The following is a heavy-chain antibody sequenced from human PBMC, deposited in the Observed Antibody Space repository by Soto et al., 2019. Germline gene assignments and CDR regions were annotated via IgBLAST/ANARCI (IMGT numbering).Heavy chain of an antibody. V-gene: IGHV3-11*01. CDR1: GFTFSDYY. J-gene: IGHJ4*02. D-gene: IGHD3-16*02. CDR3: ARDPSRGYIWGSYRTGNYFDY. CDR2: ISSSGSTI. Sequence: GGSLRLSCAASGFTFSDYYMSWIRQAPGKGLEWVSYISSSGSTIYYADSVKGRFTISRDNAKNSLYLQMNSLRAEDTAVYYCARDPSRGYIWGSYRTGNYFDYWGQGTLVTVSS.